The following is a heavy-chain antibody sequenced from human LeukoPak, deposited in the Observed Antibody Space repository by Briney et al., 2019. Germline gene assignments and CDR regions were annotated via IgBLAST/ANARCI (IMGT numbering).Heavy chain of an antibody. CDR2: IYYSGST. Sequence: PSETPSLTCTVSGGSISSYYWSWIRQPPGKGLEWIGYIYYSGSTNYNPSLKSRVTISVDTSKNQFSLKLSSVTAADTAVYYCAREGGYCSGGSCYGNWFDPWGQGTLVTVSS. CDR3: AREGGYCSGGSCYGNWFDP. CDR1: GGSISSYY. D-gene: IGHD2-15*01. V-gene: IGHV4-59*12. J-gene: IGHJ5*02.